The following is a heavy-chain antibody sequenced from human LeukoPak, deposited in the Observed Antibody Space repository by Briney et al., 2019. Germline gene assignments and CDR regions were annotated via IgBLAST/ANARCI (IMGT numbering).Heavy chain of an antibody. D-gene: IGHD4-17*01. CDR3: ARFSTVTTGDAFDI. CDR2: ISSSSSTI. Sequence: PGGSLRLSCEASGFTFSSYSMNWVRQAPGKGLEWVSYISSSSSTIYYADSVKGRFTISRDNAKNSLYLQMNSLRDEDTAVYYCARFSTVTTGDAFDIWGQGTMVTVSS. V-gene: IGHV3-48*02. CDR1: GFTFSSYS. J-gene: IGHJ3*02.